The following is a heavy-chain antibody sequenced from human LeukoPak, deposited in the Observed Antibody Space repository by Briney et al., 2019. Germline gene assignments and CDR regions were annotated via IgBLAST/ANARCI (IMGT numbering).Heavy chain of an antibody. CDR1: TLTFSSYT. D-gene: IGHD3-22*01. Sequence: GGSLRLSCATSTLTFSSYTMNWVRQAPGKGLEWVSSISPSGNSKYHADSVKGRFIISRDNSKNTLYLQMNSLRAEDTAVYYCVRAGLDSSGQHPHDYWGQGTLVTVSS. V-gene: IGHV3-21*01. CDR3: VRAGLDSSGQHPHDY. CDR2: ISPSGNSK. J-gene: IGHJ4*02.